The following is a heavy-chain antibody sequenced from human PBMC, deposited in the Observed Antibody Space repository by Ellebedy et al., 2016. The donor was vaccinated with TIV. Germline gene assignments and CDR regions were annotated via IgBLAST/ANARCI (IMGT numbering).Heavy chain of an antibody. D-gene: IGHD2-2*01. J-gene: IGHJ4*02. CDR3: ARDTLVPAAMGGDY. CDR2: IYHSGST. Sequence: SETLSLTXTVSGYSISSGYYWGWIRQPPGKGLEWIGSIYHSGSTYYNPSLKSRVTISVDTSKNQFSLKLSSVTAADTAVYYCARDTLVPAAMGGDYWGQGTLVTVSS. CDR1: GYSISSGYY. V-gene: IGHV4-38-2*02.